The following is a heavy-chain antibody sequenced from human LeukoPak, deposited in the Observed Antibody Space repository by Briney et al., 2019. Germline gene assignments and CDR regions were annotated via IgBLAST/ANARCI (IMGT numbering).Heavy chain of an antibody. CDR2: VYNSGST. J-gene: IGHJ5*02. CDR1: GGSIGGYY. Sequence: PWETLSLTCTVSGGSIGGYYWSWIRQPPGKGLEWIGYVYNSGSTNYNPSLKSLVTISIDTSKNQFSLRLNSVTATDTAVYYCARRGGRGSSCWFDPWGQGTLVTVSS. D-gene: IGHD1-26*01. CDR3: ARRGGRGSSCWFDP. V-gene: IGHV4-59*08.